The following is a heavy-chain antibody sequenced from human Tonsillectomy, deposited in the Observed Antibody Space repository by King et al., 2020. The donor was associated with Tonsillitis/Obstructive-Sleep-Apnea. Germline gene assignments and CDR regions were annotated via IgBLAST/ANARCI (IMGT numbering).Heavy chain of an antibody. CDR2: IIPTFGKA. V-gene: IGHV1-69*01. CDR1: GGTFSSYA. J-gene: IGHJ3*02. Sequence: VQLVEAGAEVKKPGSSVKVSCKASGGTFSSYAISWVRHAPGQGLEWMGGIIPTFGKANYAQKFQGRVTITAAESTSTAYMELSSLRSEDTAVYYCARAIVVVAATPFLNAFDIWGQGTMVTVSS. CDR3: ARAIVVVAATPFLNAFDI. D-gene: IGHD2-15*01.